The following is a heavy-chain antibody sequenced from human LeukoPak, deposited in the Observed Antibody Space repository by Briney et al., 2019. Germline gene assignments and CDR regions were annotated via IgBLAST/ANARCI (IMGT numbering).Heavy chain of an antibody. Sequence: GGSLRLSCAASGFTFSSYSMNWVRQAPGKGLEWGSYISSSSSTIYYADSVKGRFTISRDNAKNSLYLQMNSLRDEDTAVYYCARDLQLRFLGYYYGMDVWGQGTTVTVSS. CDR2: ISSSSSTI. D-gene: IGHD3-3*01. CDR3: ARDLQLRFLGYYYGMDV. V-gene: IGHV3-48*02. J-gene: IGHJ6*02. CDR1: GFTFSSYS.